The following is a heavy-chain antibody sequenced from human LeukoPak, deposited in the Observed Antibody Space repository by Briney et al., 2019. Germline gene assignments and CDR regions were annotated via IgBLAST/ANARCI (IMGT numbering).Heavy chain of an antibody. Sequence: PGGSLRLSCAASGFTFSSYAMSWVRQAPGKGLEWVSAIGGGGSTYYADSVKGRFTISRDNSKNTLYLQMNSLRAEDTAVYYCAKDRDGYNPDYWGQGTLVTVSS. J-gene: IGHJ4*02. D-gene: IGHD5-24*01. V-gene: IGHV3-23*01. CDR1: GFTFSSYA. CDR3: AKDRDGYNPDY. CDR2: IGGGGST.